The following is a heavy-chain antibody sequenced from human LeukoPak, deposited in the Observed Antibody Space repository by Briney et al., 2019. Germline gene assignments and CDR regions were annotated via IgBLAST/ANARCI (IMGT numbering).Heavy chain of an antibody. D-gene: IGHD3-10*01. CDR2: IYRGGTT. J-gene: IGHJ4*02. V-gene: IGHV3-23*03. Sequence: PGGSLRLSCAASGFTFSSYWMSWVRQAPGKGLEWVSVIYRGGTTYYADSVKGRFTISRDNSKNTVYLQLNSLRAEDTAVYYCAKDFEGSRSYHCPFDYWGQGTLVIVSS. CDR3: AKDFEGSRSYHCPFDY. CDR1: GFTFSSYW.